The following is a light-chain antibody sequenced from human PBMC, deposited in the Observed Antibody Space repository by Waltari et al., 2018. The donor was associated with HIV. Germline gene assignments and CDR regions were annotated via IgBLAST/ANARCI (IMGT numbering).Light chain of an antibody. CDR1: SSNIGSNY. CDR3: QSYDSSLSGSV. Sequence: QSVLTQPPSASETPGQRVTISCSGSSSNIGSNYVYWYQQLPGTAPKLLIYGNSNRPSGVPDRFSGSKSGTSASLAITGLQAEDEADYYCQSYDSSLSGSVFGGGTKLTVL. J-gene: IGLJ2*01. CDR2: GNS. V-gene: IGLV1-40*01.